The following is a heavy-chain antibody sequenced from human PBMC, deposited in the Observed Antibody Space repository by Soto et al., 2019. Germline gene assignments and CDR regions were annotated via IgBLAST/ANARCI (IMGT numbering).Heavy chain of an antibody. CDR2: ISSSSSYI. CDR3: ARDPTEYYEISGYP. D-gene: IGHD3-22*01. CDR1: GFNFSSYS. Sequence: PAVTMRPSWAASGFNFSSYSVSWVRQTPGKGLEWGSSISSSSSYIYYADSGKGRFTSSRDNAKNSLYLQMNSLRAEDTAVYYCARDPTEYYEISGYPWGQGTLVTVSS. J-gene: IGHJ5*02. V-gene: IGHV3-21*01.